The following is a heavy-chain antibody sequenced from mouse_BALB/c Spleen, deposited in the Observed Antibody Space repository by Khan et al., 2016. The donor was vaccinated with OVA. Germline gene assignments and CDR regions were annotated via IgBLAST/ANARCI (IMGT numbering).Heavy chain of an antibody. CDR1: GYTFFNYW. D-gene: IGHD1-1*01. V-gene: IGHV1-7*01. Sequence: QIQLVQSGAELAKPGASVKMSCKASGYTFFNYWILWVKQRPGQGLEWIGYINPSTGYTEYNQNFKDKATLTADKSSSTAYMQLSSLTSEDSAVYYCARRGLRWDFDYWGQGTTLTVSS. CDR2: INPSTGYT. CDR3: ARRGLRWDFDY. J-gene: IGHJ2*01.